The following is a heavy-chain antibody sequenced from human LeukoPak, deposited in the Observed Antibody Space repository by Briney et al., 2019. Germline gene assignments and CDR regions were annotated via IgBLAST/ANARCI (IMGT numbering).Heavy chain of an antibody. J-gene: IGHJ4*02. D-gene: IGHD6-19*01. V-gene: IGHV1-69*13. CDR1: GGTFSSYA. Sequence: SVKVSCKASGGTFSSYAISWVRQAPGQGLAWMGGIIPIFGTANYAQKFQGRVTITADESTSTAYMELSSLRSEDTAVYYCARARLPGIAVAGTGTANYWGQGTLVTVSS. CDR2: IIPIFGTA. CDR3: ARARLPGIAVAGTGTANY.